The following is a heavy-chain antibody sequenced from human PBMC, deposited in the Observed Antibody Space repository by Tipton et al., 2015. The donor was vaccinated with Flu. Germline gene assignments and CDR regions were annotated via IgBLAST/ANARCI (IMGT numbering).Heavy chain of an antibody. CDR1: GYSISSGYY. CDR2: NFHGGST. Sequence: TLSLTCTVSGYSISSGYYWGWIRQPPGKGLEWIGSNFHGGSTYYNPSLKSRVTISVDTSKNQFSLKLSSVTAADTSVYYCATYYYGSETQSAFDYWGQGTLVTVSS. V-gene: IGHV4-38-2*02. J-gene: IGHJ4*02. D-gene: IGHD3-10*01. CDR3: ATYYYGSETQSAFDY.